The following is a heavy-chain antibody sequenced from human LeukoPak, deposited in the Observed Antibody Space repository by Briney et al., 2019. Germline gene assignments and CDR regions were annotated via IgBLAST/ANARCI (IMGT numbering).Heavy chain of an antibody. Sequence: PSETLSLTCTVSGGSISSSSYYWGWIRQPPGKGLEWIGSIYYSGSTYYNPSLKSRVTISVDTSRNQFSLKLSSVTAADTAVYYCARRDYYGSGSLDCWGQGTLVTVSS. CDR3: ARRDYYGSGSLDC. D-gene: IGHD3-10*01. CDR2: IYYSGST. CDR1: GGSISSSSYY. J-gene: IGHJ4*02. V-gene: IGHV4-39*01.